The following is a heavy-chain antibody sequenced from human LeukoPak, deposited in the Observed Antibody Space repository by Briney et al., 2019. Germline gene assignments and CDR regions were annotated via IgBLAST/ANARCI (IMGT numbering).Heavy chain of an antibody. V-gene: IGHV4-34*01. D-gene: IGHD4-17*01. J-gene: IGHJ5*02. CDR2: INHSGST. CDR3: ARGSFPAYMTTVTTRASPFDP. Sequence: SETLSLTCGVYGGSFSNYDWNWIRQPPGKGLEWIGEINHSGSTSYNPSLKSRVTISVDTSKNQFSLKLSSVTAADTAVYYCARGSFPAYMTTVTTRASPFDPWGQGTLVTVSS. CDR1: GGSFSNYD.